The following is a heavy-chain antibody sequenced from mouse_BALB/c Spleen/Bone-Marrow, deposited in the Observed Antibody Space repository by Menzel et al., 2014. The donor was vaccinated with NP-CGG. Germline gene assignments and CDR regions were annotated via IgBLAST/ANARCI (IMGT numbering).Heavy chain of an antibody. V-gene: IGHV1-69*02. J-gene: IGHJ4*01. CDR2: IDPSDSYT. CDR1: GYTFTSYW. D-gene: IGHD2-3*01. CDR3: ARWLLRYYAMDD. Sequence: QVQLQQPGAELVKPGASVKLSCKASGYTFTSYWMHWVKQRPGQGLEWIGEIDPSDSYTNYNQKFKGKATLTVDKSSSTAYMQLSSLTSDDSAVYFCARWLLRYYAMDDWGQGTSVTVSS.